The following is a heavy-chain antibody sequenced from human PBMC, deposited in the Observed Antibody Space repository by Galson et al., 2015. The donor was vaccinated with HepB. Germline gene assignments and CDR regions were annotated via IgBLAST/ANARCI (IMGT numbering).Heavy chain of an antibody. V-gene: IGHV2-5*02. Sequence: PALVKPTQTLTLTCTFSGFSLSTTGVGVGWIRQPPGKALEWLALIYWDVDKRYTSSLKNRLTITKDTFKNQVVLSITNMDPVDTATYYCAHRPGYSSRWDQGAWDWFDPWGQGTLVTVSS. D-gene: IGHD6-13*01. J-gene: IGHJ5*02. CDR1: GFSLSTTGVG. CDR3: AHRPGYSSRWDQGAWDWFDP. CDR2: IYWDVDK.